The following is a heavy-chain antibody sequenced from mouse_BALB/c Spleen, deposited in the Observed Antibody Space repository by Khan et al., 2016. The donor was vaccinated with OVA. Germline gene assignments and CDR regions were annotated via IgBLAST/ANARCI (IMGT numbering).Heavy chain of an antibody. V-gene: IGHV1-9*01. CDR1: GYTFSSYW. J-gene: IGHJ3*01. Sequence: VQLLESGPELMKPCPSVTITCKATGYTFSSYWTEWVKQRPGHGLVWLGGFLPGSGRNNYNEKFKGKATFTADTSSNPSYMQLTNLTSDDSAVYYCGRGNYYDSSDWFDYWGQGTLVTVSA. CDR3: GRGNYYDSSDWFDY. D-gene: IGHD1-1*01. CDR2: FLPGSGRN.